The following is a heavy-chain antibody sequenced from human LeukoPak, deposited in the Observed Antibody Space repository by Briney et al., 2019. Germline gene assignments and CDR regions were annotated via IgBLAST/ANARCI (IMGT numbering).Heavy chain of an antibody. D-gene: IGHD3-9*01. Sequence: SVKVSCKASGGTFSSYAISWVRQAPGQGLEWMGGIIPIFGTANYAQKFQGRVTITADESTSTAYMELSSLRSEDTAVYYCARDRGYYDILTGYFDYWGQGTLVTVSS. CDR2: IIPIFGTA. V-gene: IGHV1-69*13. J-gene: IGHJ4*02. CDR1: GGTFSSYA. CDR3: ARDRGYYDILTGYFDY.